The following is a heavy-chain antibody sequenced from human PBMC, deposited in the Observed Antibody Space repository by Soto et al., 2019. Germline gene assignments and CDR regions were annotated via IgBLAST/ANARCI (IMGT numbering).Heavy chain of an antibody. CDR2: IIPIFGTA. D-gene: IGHD3-22*01. V-gene: IGHV1-69*13. CDR1: GDTFSSYA. CDR3: ARDGSGYRSRASPMDV. J-gene: IGHJ6*02. Sequence: SVKVSCKASGDTFSSYAISWVRQAPGQGLEWMGGIIPIFGTANYAQKFQGRVTITADESTSTAYMELSSLRSGDTAVYYCARDGSGYRSRASPMDVWGQGTTVTVSS.